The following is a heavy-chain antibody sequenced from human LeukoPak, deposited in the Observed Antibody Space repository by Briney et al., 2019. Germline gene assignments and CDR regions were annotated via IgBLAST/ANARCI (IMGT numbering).Heavy chain of an antibody. CDR2: ISAYNGNT. D-gene: IGHD6-13*01. CDR3: ARVPHRDSPPQYSSSWYSDNWFDP. Sequence: GASVKVSCKASGYTFTSYGISWVRQAPGQGLEWMGWISAYNGNTNYAQKRQGRVTMTTDTSTSTAYMELRSLRSDDPAVYYCARVPHRDSPPQYSSSWYSDNWFDPWGQGTLVTASS. CDR1: GYTFTSYG. J-gene: IGHJ5*02. V-gene: IGHV1-18*01.